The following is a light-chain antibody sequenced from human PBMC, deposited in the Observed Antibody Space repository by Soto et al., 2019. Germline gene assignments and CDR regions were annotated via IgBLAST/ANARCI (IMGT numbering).Light chain of an antibody. V-gene: IGKV1-39*01. CDR3: QQSYSTPIS. Sequence: DIQLTQSPSFMSASVGDRVTITCRASQGISTFLAWYQQHPGTAPKRLIYDASNLQSGVPSRFSGSGSGTDFTLTISSLQPEDFATYYCQQSYSTPISFGQGTRWRL. J-gene: IGKJ5*01. CDR1: QGISTF. CDR2: DAS.